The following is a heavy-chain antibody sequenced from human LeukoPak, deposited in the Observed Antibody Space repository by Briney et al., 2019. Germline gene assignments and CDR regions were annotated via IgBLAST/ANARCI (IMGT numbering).Heavy chain of an antibody. Sequence: ASVKVSCKASGYTFTSNYVHWVRQAPGQGLEWVGMIYPRVGSTSYAQKFQGRVIVSRDTSTSTVHMELSGLRSEDTAVYYCARDQEGFDYWGQGTLVTVSS. V-gene: IGHV1-46*01. J-gene: IGHJ4*02. CDR3: ARDQEGFDY. CDR1: GYTFTSNY. CDR2: IYPRVGST.